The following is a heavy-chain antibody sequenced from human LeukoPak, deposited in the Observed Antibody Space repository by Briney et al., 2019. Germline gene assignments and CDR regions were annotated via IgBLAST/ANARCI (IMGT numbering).Heavy chain of an antibody. V-gene: IGHV4-61*02. CDR1: GGSISSGSYY. Sequence: SENLSLTCTVSGGSISSGSYYWSWIRQPAGKGLEWIGRIYTSGSTNYNPSLKSRFTISVDTSKNQFSLKLSSVTAADTAVYYCARDQRSWYFDLWGRGTLVTVSS. J-gene: IGHJ2*01. CDR2: IYTSGST. CDR3: ARDQRSWYFDL.